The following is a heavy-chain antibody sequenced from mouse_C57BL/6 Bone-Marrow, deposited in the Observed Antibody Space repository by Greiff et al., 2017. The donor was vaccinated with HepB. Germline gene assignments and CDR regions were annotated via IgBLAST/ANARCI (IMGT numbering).Heavy chain of an antibody. Sequence: QVQLKQPGAELVKPGASVKLSCKASGYTFTSYWMHWVKQRPGQGLEWIGMIHHNSGSTNYNEKFKSKATLTVDKSSSTAYMQLSSLTSEDSAVYYCARYGNSDYWGQGTTLTVSS. J-gene: IGHJ2*01. CDR3: ARYGNSDY. CDR1: GYTFTSYW. V-gene: IGHV1-64*01. CDR2: IHHNSGST. D-gene: IGHD2-1*01.